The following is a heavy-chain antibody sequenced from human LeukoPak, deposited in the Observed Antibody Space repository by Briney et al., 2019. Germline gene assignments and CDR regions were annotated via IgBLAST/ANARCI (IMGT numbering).Heavy chain of an antibody. Sequence: PGGSLRLSCAASGFIFTNYFMSWVRQPPGKGLEWIGEIYHSGSTNYNPSLKSRVTISVDKSKNQFSLKLSSVTAADTAVYYCASQLGLGAFDIWGQGTMVTVSS. D-gene: IGHD7-27*01. CDR3: ASQLGLGAFDI. CDR2: IYHSGST. V-gene: IGHV4-4*02. J-gene: IGHJ3*02. CDR1: GFIFTNYF.